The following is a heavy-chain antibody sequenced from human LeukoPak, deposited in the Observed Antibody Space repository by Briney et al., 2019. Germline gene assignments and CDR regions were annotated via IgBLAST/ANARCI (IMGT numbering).Heavy chain of an antibody. J-gene: IGHJ6*02. CDR1: GFTFSNSW. D-gene: IGHD4-11*01. CDR3: ARVGRYSNYVSYYYYGMDV. CDR2: IKQDGRKK. V-gene: IGHV3-7*02. Sequence: GGSLRLSCAASGFTFSNSWMSWIRQAPGQGREWVANIKQDGRKKYYVDSVKGRFTISRDNARNSLYLQMNSLRAEDTAVYYCARVGRYSNYVSYYYYGMDVWGQGTTVTVSS.